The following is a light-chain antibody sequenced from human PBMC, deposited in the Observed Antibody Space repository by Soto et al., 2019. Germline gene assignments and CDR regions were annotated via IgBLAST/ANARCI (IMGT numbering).Light chain of an antibody. V-gene: IGKV3-11*01. CDR2: DAS. Sequence: VLTQSPATLPLSPGERATLSCRASQSVSRFLAWYQQKPGQAPRLLIYDASNRATGIPARFSGSGSGTDFTLTISSLEPEDFAVYYCQQRSNFITFGQGTRLEIK. J-gene: IGKJ5*01. CDR1: QSVSRF. CDR3: QQRSNFIT.